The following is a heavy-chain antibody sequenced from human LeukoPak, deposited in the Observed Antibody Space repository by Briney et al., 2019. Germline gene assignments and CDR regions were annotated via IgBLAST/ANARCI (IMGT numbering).Heavy chain of an antibody. CDR2: IYYSGST. J-gene: IGHJ5*02. CDR3: ARVLASWYKRNWFDP. CDR1: GGSISSYY. V-gene: IGHV4-59*12. D-gene: IGHD6-13*01. Sequence: SETLSLTCTVSGGSISSYYWSWIRQPPGKGLEWIGYIYYSGSTNYNPSLKSRVTISVDTSKNQFSLKLSSVTAADTAVYYCARVLASWYKRNWFDPWGQGTLVTVSS.